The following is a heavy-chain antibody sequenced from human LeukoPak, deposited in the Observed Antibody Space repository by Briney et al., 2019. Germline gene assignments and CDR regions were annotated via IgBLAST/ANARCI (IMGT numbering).Heavy chain of an antibody. CDR2: INPYNGDT. V-gene: IGHV1-18*01. J-gene: IGHJ4*02. D-gene: IGHD4-23*01. CDR3: ARDPDGGADFDF. CDR1: GYTFTSYG. Sequence: ASVKVSCKASGYTFTSYGISWVRQARGQGLEWMGRINPYNGDTNFPQNLQGRVTMTTDTSTSTAYMELRSLRSDDTAVYHCARDPDGGADFDFWGQGTLVTVSS.